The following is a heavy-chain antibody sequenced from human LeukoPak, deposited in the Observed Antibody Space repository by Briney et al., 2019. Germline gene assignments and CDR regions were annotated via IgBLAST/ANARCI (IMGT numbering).Heavy chain of an antibody. Sequence: GGSLRLSCAASGFTFSSYGMHWVRQAPGKGLVWVSHINNDGSSTKYADSVKGRFTISRDNAKNTLYLQMNSLRAEDTAVYYCARIRASLGGIDYWGQGTLVTVSS. V-gene: IGHV3-74*03. CDR1: GFTFSSYG. CDR3: ARIRASLGGIDY. J-gene: IGHJ4*02. D-gene: IGHD3-16*01. CDR2: INNDGSST.